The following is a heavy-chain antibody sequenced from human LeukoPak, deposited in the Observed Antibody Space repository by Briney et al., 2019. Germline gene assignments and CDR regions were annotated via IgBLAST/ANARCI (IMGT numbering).Heavy chain of an antibody. J-gene: IGHJ4*02. CDR3: AKSSYNRFDY. V-gene: IGHV3-9*01. Sequence: GGSLRLSCAASGFTFDDYAMHWVRQALGKGLEWVSGISWNSGSIGYADSVKGRFTISRDNAKNSLYLQMNSLRAEDTAVYYCAKSSYNRFDYWGQGTLVTVSS. D-gene: IGHD5-24*01. CDR2: ISWNSGSI. CDR1: GFTFDDYA.